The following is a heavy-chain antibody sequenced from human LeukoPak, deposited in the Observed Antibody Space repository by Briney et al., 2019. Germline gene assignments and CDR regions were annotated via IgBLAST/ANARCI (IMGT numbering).Heavy chain of an antibody. J-gene: IGHJ4*02. CDR1: GFTFNGYE. CDR2: ISSSGTIV. Sequence: PRGSLRLSCAASGFTFNGYEMNWVRQAPGKGLEWVSYISSSGTIVYYADFVKGRFTISRDNAKNSLYLQMNSLRAEDTAVYYCARDRIVGGRPSLDYWGLGTLVTVSS. CDR3: ARDRIVGGRPSLDY. D-gene: IGHD1-26*01. V-gene: IGHV3-48*03.